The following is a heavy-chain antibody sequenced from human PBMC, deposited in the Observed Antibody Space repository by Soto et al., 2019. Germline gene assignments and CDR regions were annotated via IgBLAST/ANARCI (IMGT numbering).Heavy chain of an antibody. CDR1: GFTFTSHA. Sequence: VQLLESGGGLVQPGGSLRLSCAASGFTFTSHAMSWVRLAPGTGLEWLAAISGSAGHTYYADSVKGRFTISRDSSENTLYLQMFSLRAEDTAVYYCAKACLPVAGNYFDYWGQGTLVTVSS. V-gene: IGHV3-23*01. CDR3: AKACLPVAGNYFDY. CDR2: ISGSAGHT. J-gene: IGHJ4*02. D-gene: IGHD6-19*01.